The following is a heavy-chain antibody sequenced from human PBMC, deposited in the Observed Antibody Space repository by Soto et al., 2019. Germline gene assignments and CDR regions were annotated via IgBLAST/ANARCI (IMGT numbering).Heavy chain of an antibody. Sequence: EVQLVESGGGMVKPGGSLRLSCAASGFTFSTYTMNWVRQAPGKGLEWVSSISSSSSYIYYADSLKGRFTSSRDNVKNSLYLQMDSLSAEDTAVYYCAKSYGGRDGYASAFDIWGQGTTVTVSS. CDR3: AKSYGGRDGYASAFDI. D-gene: IGHD2-15*01. J-gene: IGHJ3*02. CDR2: ISSSSSYI. V-gene: IGHV3-21*01. CDR1: GFTFSTYT.